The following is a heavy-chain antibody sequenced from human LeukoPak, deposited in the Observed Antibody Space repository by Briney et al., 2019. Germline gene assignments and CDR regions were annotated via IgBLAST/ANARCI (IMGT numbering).Heavy chain of an antibody. J-gene: IGHJ3*02. CDR3: AKEPQPYYYDSSGYSPDAFDI. V-gene: IGHV3-23*01. CDR1: GFTFSSYA. CDR2: ISGSGGSA. Sequence: GGSLGLSCAASGFTFSSYAMSWVRQAPGKGPEWVSAISGSGGSAYYADSVKGRFTISRDNSKNTLYLQMNSLRAEDTAVYYCAKEPQPYYYDSSGYSPDAFDIWGQGTMVTVSS. D-gene: IGHD3-22*01.